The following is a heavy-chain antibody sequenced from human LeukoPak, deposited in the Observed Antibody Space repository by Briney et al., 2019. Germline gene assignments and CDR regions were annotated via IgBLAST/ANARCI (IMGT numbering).Heavy chain of an antibody. CDR2: IYPGDSDT. J-gene: IGHJ4*02. V-gene: IGHV5-51*01. CDR3: ARQLHSGYVTLSHFDY. Sequence: GESLKISCKGSGYSFTSYWIGWVRQMPGKGLEWMGIIYPGDSDTRYSPSFQGQVTISADKSISTAYLQWSSLKASDTAMYYCARQLHSGYVTLSHFDYWGQGTLVTVSS. CDR1: GYSFTSYW. D-gene: IGHD5-12*01.